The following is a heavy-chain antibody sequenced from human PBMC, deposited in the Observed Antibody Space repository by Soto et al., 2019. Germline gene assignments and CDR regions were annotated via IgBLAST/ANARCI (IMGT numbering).Heavy chain of an antibody. D-gene: IGHD2-15*01. CDR1: GFTFSSYW. Sequence: EVQLVESGGGLVQPGGSLRISCAASGFTFSSYWMSWVRQAPGKGPEWVANIKEDGSEKYYVDSVKGRFTISRDNAKNSLFLQMNSLRADDTALFYCARGRYCSGGYCYPDENYFDYWGQGTLVTVSS. V-gene: IGHV3-7*01. CDR2: IKEDGSEK. J-gene: IGHJ4*02. CDR3: ARGRYCSGGYCYPDENYFDY.